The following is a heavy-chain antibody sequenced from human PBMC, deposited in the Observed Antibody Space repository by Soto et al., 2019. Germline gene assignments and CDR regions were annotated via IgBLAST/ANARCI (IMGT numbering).Heavy chain of an antibody. V-gene: IGHV4-4*02. J-gene: IGHJ6*02. CDR2: IYTSGST. CDR3: ARGLGSGSYYNRYYYGMDV. D-gene: IGHD3-10*01. Sequence: SEPLSLTCAVSGGSISSSNWWSWVRKPPGKGLEWIGRIYTSGSTNYNPSLKSRVTMSVDTSKNQFSLKLSSVTAADTAVYYCARGLGSGSYYNRYYYGMDVWGQGTTVTVS. CDR1: GGSISSSNW.